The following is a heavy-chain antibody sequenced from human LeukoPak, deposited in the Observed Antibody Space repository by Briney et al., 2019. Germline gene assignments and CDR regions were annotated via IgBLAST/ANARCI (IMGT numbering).Heavy chain of an antibody. V-gene: IGHV4-30-4*08. J-gene: IGHJ5*02. D-gene: IGHD4-11*01. CDR1: GGSISSGDYY. CDR2: IYYSGST. CDR3: ARDGLHHNWFDP. Sequence: PSQTLSLTCTVSGGSISSGDYYWSWIRQPPGKGLEWIGYIYYSGSTYYNPSLKSRVTISVDTSKNQFSLKLSSVTAADTAVYYCARDGLHHNWFDPWGQGTLVTVSS.